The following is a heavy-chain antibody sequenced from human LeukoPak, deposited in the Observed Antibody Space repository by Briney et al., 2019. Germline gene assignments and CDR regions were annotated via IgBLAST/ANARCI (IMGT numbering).Heavy chain of an antibody. D-gene: IGHD2-2*01. J-gene: IGHJ4*02. Sequence: SETLSLTCTVSGGSISSYYWSWIRQPPGKGQEWIGYIYYSGSTNYNPSLKSRVTISVDTSKNQFSLKLSSVTAADTAVYYCARVLVGSFDYWGQGTLVTVSS. CDR2: IYYSGST. V-gene: IGHV4-59*12. CDR3: ARVLVGSFDY. CDR1: GGSISSYY.